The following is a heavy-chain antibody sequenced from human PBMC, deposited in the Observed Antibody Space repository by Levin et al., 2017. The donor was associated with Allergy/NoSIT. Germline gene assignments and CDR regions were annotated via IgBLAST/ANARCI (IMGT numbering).Heavy chain of an antibody. CDR3: ARIGYSSSSLDY. V-gene: IGHV3-7*01. J-gene: IGHJ4*02. CDR1: GFTFSRYW. CDR2: INQDGSEK. D-gene: IGHD6-6*01. Sequence: GESLKISCVASGFTFSRYWMTWVRQAPGKGLEWVANINQDGSEKLYVDSVKGRYTVYRDNAKNSVYLQVNTVRADDTAVFYCARIGYSSSSLDYWGRGTLVTVSS.